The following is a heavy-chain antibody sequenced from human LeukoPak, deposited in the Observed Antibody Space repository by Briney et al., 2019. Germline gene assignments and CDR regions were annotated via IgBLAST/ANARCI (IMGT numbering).Heavy chain of an antibody. CDR2: ISSNGGST. CDR1: GFTFSSYA. V-gene: IGHV3-64*01. Sequence: PGGSLRLSCAASGFTFSSYAMHWVRQAPGKGLEYVSAISSNGGSTYYANSEKGRFTISRDNSKNTLYLQMGSLRAEDMAVYYCARGRRRYSDCSSTSCPIDPWGQGTLVTVSS. CDR3: ARGRRRYSDCSSTSCPIDP. J-gene: IGHJ5*02. D-gene: IGHD2-2*01.